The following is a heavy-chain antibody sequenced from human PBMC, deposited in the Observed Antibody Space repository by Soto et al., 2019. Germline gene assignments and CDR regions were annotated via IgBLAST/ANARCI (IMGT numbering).Heavy chain of an antibody. J-gene: IGHJ4*02. CDR3: TRVPPPPRPAFDY. D-gene: IGHD2-2*01. Sequence: EAQLVESGGGLLKPGQSLRLSCTTSGFNFGEHAVSWVLQAPGKGLEWVGFIRSRRYGGTAEYAASLKGRISISRADSKSNAYLAMSIVKTEHSALYYCTRVPPPPRPAFDYWGQGTLVTVSS. V-gene: IGHV3-49*04. CDR1: GFNFGEHA. CDR2: IRSRRYGGTA.